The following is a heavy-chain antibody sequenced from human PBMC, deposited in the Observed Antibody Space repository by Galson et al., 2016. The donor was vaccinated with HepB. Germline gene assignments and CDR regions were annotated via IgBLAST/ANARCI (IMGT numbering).Heavy chain of an antibody. V-gene: IGHV3-73*01. CDR3: AKGGEGGGTCLDY. CDR1: GFTFSTYA. D-gene: IGHD2-15*01. CDR2: IRSKANSYAT. J-gene: IGHJ4*02. Sequence: SLRLSCAASGFTFSTYAMHWVRQASGKGLEWVGRIRSKANSYATAYAASVKGRFTISRDDSKNTAYLQMNSLRHEDTALYYCAKGGEGGGTCLDYWGQGTLVTVSS.